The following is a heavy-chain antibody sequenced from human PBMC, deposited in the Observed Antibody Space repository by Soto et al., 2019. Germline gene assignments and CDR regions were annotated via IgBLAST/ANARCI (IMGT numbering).Heavy chain of an antibody. J-gene: IGHJ5*02. CDR1: SGSISSSNW. CDR2: IYHSGST. Sequence: QVQLQESGPGLVKPSGTLSLTCAVSSGSISSSNWWSWVRQPPGKGLEWIGEIYHSGSTNYNPSLQSRVTISVDKSKNQFSLKLSSVTAADTAVYYCARGKYCSGGSCYDWFDPWGQGTLVTVSS. D-gene: IGHD2-15*01. CDR3: ARGKYCSGGSCYDWFDP. V-gene: IGHV4-4*02.